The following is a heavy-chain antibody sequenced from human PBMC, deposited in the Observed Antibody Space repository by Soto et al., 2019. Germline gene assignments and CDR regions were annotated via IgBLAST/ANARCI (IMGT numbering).Heavy chain of an antibody. CDR2: ISAYNGNT. V-gene: IGHV1-18*04. Sequence: QVQLVQSGAEVRKPGASVKVSCKASGYTFTSYGISWVRQAPGQGLEWMGWISAYNGNTNYAQKLQGRVTMTTDTSTSTAYMELRSLRSDDTAVYYCARTPLLHSSGWYFPDYWGQGTLVTVSS. CDR3: ARTPLLHSSGWYFPDY. CDR1: GYTFTSYG. D-gene: IGHD6-19*01. J-gene: IGHJ4*02.